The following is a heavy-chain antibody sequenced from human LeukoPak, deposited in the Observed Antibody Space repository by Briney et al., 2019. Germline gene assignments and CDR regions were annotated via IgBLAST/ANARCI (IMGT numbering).Heavy chain of an antibody. CDR1: GFTFTNYG. Sequence: GGSLRHSCAASGFTFTNYGMHWVRQAPGKGLEWVALITYDGYYKYYSDSVKGRFTISSDTSKNTLYLQMNSLRAEDTAVYYCARDLSPVVRASPMGYWGQGTPVTVSS. V-gene: IGHV3-30*03. D-gene: IGHD3-10*01. CDR3: ARDLSPVVRASPMGY. CDR2: ITYDGYYK. J-gene: IGHJ4*02.